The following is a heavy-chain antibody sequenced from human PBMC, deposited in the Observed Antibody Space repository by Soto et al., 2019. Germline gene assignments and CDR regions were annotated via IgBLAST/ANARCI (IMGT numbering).Heavy chain of an antibody. J-gene: IGHJ4*02. CDR3: ARATFPDSANYLY. CDR2: INAGNGNT. D-gene: IGHD1-26*01. CDR1: GYTFTTYT. V-gene: IGHV1-3*05. Sequence: QVQLVQSGAEEKKPGASVKVSCKASGYTFTTYTMHWVRQAPGQSLEWMGWINAGNGNTKYSQKFQGRVTISRDTSASTAYMELSSLRSEDTAVYYCARATFPDSANYLYWGQGTLVTVSS.